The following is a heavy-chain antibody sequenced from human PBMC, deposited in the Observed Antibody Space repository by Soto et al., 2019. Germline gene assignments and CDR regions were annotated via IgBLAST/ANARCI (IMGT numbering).Heavy chain of an antibody. CDR1: GFTFSSYA. CDR2: ISRSGDST. D-gene: IGHD6-19*01. V-gene: IGHV3-23*01. CDR3: AKTDKFNPQSSGWANRFAY. J-gene: IGHJ4*02. Sequence: EVQLLESGGGLVQPGGSLRLSCAASGFTFSSYAMTWVRQAPGKGLEWVSTISRSGDSTYYRDSVKGRFTISRDNSKNTVYLQMNSLRAEDTAGYYCAKTDKFNPQSSGWANRFAYWGQGTLVTVSS.